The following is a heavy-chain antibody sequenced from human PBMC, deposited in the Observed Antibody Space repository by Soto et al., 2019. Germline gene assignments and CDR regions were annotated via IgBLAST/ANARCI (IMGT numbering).Heavy chain of an antibody. CDR1: GFTFSSYA. J-gene: IGHJ4*02. CDR3: TTDQFRSTRDFGYYFDY. V-gene: IGHV3-30-3*01. Sequence: QVQLVESGGGVVQPGRSLRLSCAASGFTFSSYAMHLVRQAPGKGLEWVAVVSYDGTNKYYADSVKGRFTISRDNSKNTLYLQMDSLRAEDTALYYCTTDQFRSTRDFGYYFDYWGQGTLVTVSS. CDR2: VSYDGTNK. D-gene: IGHD1-26*01.